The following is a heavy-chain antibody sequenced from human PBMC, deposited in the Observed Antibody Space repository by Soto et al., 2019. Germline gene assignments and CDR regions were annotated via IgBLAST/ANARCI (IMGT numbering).Heavy chain of an antibody. CDR2: IRYEGNNK. CDR3: ARERLRSRFDY. D-gene: IGHD4-17*01. J-gene: IGHJ4*02. Sequence: GGSLRLSCAASGFTFSSYGMHWVRQAPGKGLKWVAVIRYEGNNKYYADTVKGQITIYRDNSKNTQKMQKNSLRAEDTAVYYCARERLRSRFDYWGQGT. V-gene: IGHV3-33*01. CDR1: GFTFSSYG.